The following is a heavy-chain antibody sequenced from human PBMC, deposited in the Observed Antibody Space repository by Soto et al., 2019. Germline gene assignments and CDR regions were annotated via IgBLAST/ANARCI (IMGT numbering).Heavy chain of an antibody. D-gene: IGHD6-13*01. CDR1: GYPFCDSY. Sequence: ASVKVSCKASGYPFCDSYLHWMRQAPGQAVEWVGWMHPKKGGTNYAQKFRGRVTMTRDTSIATAFTERSCLSADETAVFECMRGSPDPFLVQAAVPSGPDFLGQGTLVTVSS. CDR3: MRGSPDPFLVQAAVPSGPDF. CDR2: MHPKKGGT. V-gene: IGHV1-2*02. J-gene: IGHJ4*02.